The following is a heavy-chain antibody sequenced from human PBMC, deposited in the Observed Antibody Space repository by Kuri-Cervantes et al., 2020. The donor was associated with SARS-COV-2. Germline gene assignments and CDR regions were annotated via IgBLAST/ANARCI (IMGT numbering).Heavy chain of an antibody. CDR1: GFSLSTSGMR. D-gene: IGHD3-3*01. CDR3: ARGSGSTFDAFDI. V-gene: IGHV2-70*04. J-gene: IGHJ3*02. Sequence: SGPTLVKPTQTLTLTCTFSGFSLSTSGMRVSWIRQPPGKALKWLARIDWDDDRFYSTSLKTRLTISKDTSKNQVVLTMTNLDPVDTGTYYCARGSGSTFDAFDIWGQGTMVTVSS. CDR2: IDWDDDR.